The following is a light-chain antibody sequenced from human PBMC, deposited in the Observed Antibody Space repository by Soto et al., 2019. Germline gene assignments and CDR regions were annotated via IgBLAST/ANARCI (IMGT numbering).Light chain of an antibody. J-gene: IGKJ4*01. CDR1: QSIRNL. V-gene: IGKV3-11*01. CDR2: EAS. CDR3: QQYNNWPPLT. Sequence: VLAQSPATLSLSPGERATLSCRASQSIRNLLDWYQQKPGQAPRLLIFEASSRATGVPARISGSGSGTDFTLTISSLEPEDFAVYYCQQYNNWPPLTFGGGTKVEIK.